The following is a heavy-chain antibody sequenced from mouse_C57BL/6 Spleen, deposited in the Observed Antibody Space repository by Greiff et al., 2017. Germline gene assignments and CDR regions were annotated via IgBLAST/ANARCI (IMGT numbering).Heavy chain of an antibody. D-gene: IGHD1-1*01. V-gene: IGHV14-4*01. CDR1: GFNIKDDY. Sequence: VQLQQSGAELVRPGASVKLSCTASGFNIKDDYMHWVKQRPEQGLEWIGWIDPENGDTEYASQFQGKATITADTSSNTAYLHLSSLTSEDTAVYYCTTNYYGSSYDYWGQGTTLTVSS. CDR2: IDPENGDT. J-gene: IGHJ2*01. CDR3: TTNYYGSSYDY.